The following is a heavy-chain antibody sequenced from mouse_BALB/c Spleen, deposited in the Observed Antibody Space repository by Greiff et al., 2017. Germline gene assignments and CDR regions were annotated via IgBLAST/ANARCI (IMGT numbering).Heavy chain of an antibody. Sequence: QLVVSGPGLLAPSQSLSIIFTVSEFSLTVYGVSWIRQPPGKGLEWLGVIWGGGSTYYNSALKSRLSISKDNSKSQVFLKMNSLHTDDTAMYYCAKLWRYYFDYWGQGTTHTVSS. V-gene: IGHV2-6-5*01. J-gene: IGHJ2*01. CDR3: AKLWRYYFDY. CDR1: EFSLTVYG. CDR2: IWGGGST.